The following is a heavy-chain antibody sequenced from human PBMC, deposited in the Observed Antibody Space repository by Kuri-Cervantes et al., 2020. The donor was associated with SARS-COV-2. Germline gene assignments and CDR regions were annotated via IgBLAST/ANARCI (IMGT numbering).Heavy chain of an antibody. CDR1: GGSISSSNW. CDR2: IYHSGST. J-gene: IGHJ6*02. CDR3: ARVGCSSTSCYSYYYYGMDV. Sequence: SETLSLTCAVSGGSISSSNWWSWVRQPPGKGLEWIGEIYHSGSTNYNPSLKSRVTISVDKSKNQFSLKLSSVTAADTAVYYSARVGCSSTSCYSYYYYGMDVWGQGTTVTVSS. D-gene: IGHD2-2*01. V-gene: IGHV4-4*02.